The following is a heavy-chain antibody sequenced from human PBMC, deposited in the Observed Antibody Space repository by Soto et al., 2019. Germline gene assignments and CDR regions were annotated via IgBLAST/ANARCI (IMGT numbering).Heavy chain of an antibody. V-gene: IGHV3-53*04. CDR1: GIPVSSNY. CDR2: LHSGGDT. D-gene: IGHD3-10*01. CDR3: ARDGPYYYASRTDV. Sequence: EVQLVESGGGLVQPGGSLRLSCVASGIPVSSNYLTWVRQAPGKGLEWVSVLHSGGDTYYANSVKGRFTISRHDSTNTVFLQMNSLTAEDTAVYYCARDGPYYYASRTDVWGQGTTVTVSS. J-gene: IGHJ6*02.